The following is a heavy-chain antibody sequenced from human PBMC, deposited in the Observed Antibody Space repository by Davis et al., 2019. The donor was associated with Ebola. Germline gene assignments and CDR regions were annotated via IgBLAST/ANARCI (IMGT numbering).Heavy chain of an antibody. Sequence: GESLKISCAASGFAFSSYAMSWVRQAPGKGLEWVANIKQDGSEKYYVDSVKGRFTISRDNAKNSLYLQMNSLRAEDTAVYYCASGRQWTRTWGQGTLVTVSS. CDR1: GFAFSSYA. V-gene: IGHV3-7*01. D-gene: IGHD6-19*01. CDR3: ASGRQWTRT. J-gene: IGHJ4*02. CDR2: IKQDGSEK.